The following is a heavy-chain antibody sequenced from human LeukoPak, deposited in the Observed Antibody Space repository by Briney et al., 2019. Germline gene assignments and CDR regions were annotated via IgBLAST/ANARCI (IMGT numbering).Heavy chain of an antibody. D-gene: IGHD3-16*02. CDR2: INPSGGST. CDR1: GYTFTSYY. CDR3: ARGYVMITFGGVIANPALWYFDY. Sequence: ASVRVSCKASGYTFTSYYMHWVRQAPGQGLEWMGIINPSGGSTSYAQKFQGRVTMTRDTSTSTVYMELSSLRSEDTAVYYCARGYVMITFGGVIANPALWYFDYWGQGTPVTVSS. V-gene: IGHV1-46*01. J-gene: IGHJ4*02.